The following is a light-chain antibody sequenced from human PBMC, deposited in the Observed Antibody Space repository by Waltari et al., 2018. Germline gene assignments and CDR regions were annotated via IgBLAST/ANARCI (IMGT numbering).Light chain of an antibody. CDR1: SSDVGAYKY. V-gene: IGLV2-8*01. Sequence: QSALTQPPSASGSPGQSVTISCTGTSSDVGAYKYVSWYQQHPGKAPKLLIYEVSKRASGVPVRFSGSKSGNTASLTVSGLQAEDEADYYCASRGASKVFGGGTKLTVL. CDR2: EVS. J-gene: IGLJ2*01. CDR3: ASRGASKV.